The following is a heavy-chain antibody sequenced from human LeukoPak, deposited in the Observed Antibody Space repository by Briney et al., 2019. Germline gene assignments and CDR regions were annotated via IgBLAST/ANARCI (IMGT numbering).Heavy chain of an antibody. V-gene: IGHV3-21*01. CDR1: GFTFSSYS. CDR2: ISSSSSYI. D-gene: IGHD3-22*01. Sequence: GGSLRLSCAASGFTFSSYSMNWVRQAPGKGLEGVSSISSSSSYIYYADSVKGRFTISRDNAKNSLYLQMNSLRAEDTAVYYCARDHYDSSGPPEDYWGQGTLVTVSS. CDR3: ARDHYDSSGPPEDY. J-gene: IGHJ4*02.